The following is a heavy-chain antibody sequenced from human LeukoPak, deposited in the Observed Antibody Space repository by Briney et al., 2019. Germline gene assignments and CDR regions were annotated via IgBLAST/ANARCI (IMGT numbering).Heavy chain of an antibody. Sequence: ASVKVSYKASGYTFTGYYMHWVRHAPGQGLEWMAWINPNSGGTNYAQKFQGRVTMTRDTSISTAYMELSRLRSDDTAVYYCASDIAVAGTRSEYYYYYYGMDVWGQGTTVTVSS. D-gene: IGHD6-19*01. J-gene: IGHJ6*02. CDR3: ASDIAVAGTRSEYYYYYYGMDV. V-gene: IGHV1-2*02. CDR1: GYTFTGYY. CDR2: INPNSGGT.